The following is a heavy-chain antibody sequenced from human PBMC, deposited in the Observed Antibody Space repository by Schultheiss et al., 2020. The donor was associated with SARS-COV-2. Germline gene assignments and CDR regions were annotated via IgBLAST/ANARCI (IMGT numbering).Heavy chain of an antibody. D-gene: IGHD2-2*01. J-gene: IGHJ4*02. CDR2: INNDGSVI. CDR1: GFSFSDYY. CDR3: GSGYYFDY. V-gene: IGHV3-11*01. Sequence: GASLKISCTASGFSFSDYYMTWIRQAPGKGLEWVAYINNDGSVIKYADSVKGRFTISRDNAKNSLYLQMNNLRAEDTAVYYCGSGYYFDYWGQGTLVTVSS.